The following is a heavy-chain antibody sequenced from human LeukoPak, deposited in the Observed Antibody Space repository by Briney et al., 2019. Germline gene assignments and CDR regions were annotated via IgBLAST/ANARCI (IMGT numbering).Heavy chain of an antibody. CDR1: GYTFTGYY. J-gene: IGHJ5*02. Sequence: ASVKVSCKAYGYTFTGYYMHWVRQAPGQGLDWMGRINPNSGGTNYAQKFQGRVTMTRDTSISTAYMELSRLRSDDTAVYYCARVSTMVRGVMTFDPWGQGTLVTVSS. V-gene: IGHV1-2*06. CDR3: ARVSTMVRGVMTFDP. CDR2: INPNSGGT. D-gene: IGHD3-10*01.